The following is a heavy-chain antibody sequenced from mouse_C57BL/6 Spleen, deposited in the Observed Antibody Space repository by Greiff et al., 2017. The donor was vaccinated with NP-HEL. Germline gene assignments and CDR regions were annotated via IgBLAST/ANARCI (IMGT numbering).Heavy chain of an antibody. CDR2: IYPGDGDT. J-gene: IGHJ1*03. CDR1: GYAFSSSW. V-gene: IGHV1-82*01. Sequence: VQLQQSGPELVKPGASVKISCKASGYAFSSSWMNWVKQRPGKGLEWIGRIYPGDGDTNYNGKFKGKATLTADKSSSTAYMQLSSLTSEDSAVYFCARSGIYDGYYGGYFDVWGTGTTVTVSS. CDR3: ARSGIYDGYYGGYFDV. D-gene: IGHD2-3*01.